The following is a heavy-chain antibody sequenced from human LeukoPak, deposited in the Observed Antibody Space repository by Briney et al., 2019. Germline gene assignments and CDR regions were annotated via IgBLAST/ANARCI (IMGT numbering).Heavy chain of an antibody. CDR2: IYYSGST. D-gene: IGHD3-22*01. V-gene: IGHV4-31*03. J-gene: IGHJ4*02. CDR1: GGSISSGGYY. Sequence: SRTLSLTCTVSGGSISSGGYYWSWIRQHPGKGLEWIGNIYYSGSTYYNPSLKSRVTISVDTSKSQFSLKLSSVTAADTAVYYCAREGYDSSYYYYLDYWGQGTLVTVSS. CDR3: AREGYDSSYYYYLDY.